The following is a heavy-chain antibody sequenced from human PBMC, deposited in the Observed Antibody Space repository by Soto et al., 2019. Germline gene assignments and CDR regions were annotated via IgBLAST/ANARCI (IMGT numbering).Heavy chain of an antibody. Sequence: KVSCKASGYTFTSYAMHWVRQAPGQRLEWMGWINAGNGNTKYSQKFQGRVTITRDTSASTAYMELSSLRSEDTAVYYCARDKSPNRSSWYVFDYWGQGNLVTVSS. CDR2: INAGNGNT. D-gene: IGHD6-13*01. V-gene: IGHV1-3*01. J-gene: IGHJ4*02. CDR3: ARDKSPNRSSWYVFDY. CDR1: GYTFTSYA.